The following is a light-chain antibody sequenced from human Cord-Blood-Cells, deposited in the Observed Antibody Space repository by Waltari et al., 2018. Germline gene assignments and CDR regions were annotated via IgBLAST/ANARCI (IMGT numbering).Light chain of an antibody. CDR3: QQSYSTPYS. CDR2: AAS. J-gene: IGKJ2*03. CDR1: QSISSY. Sequence: DIQITQSPSSLSASVVDSVTITCRASQSISSYLNRYQQKPGKAPKLLIYAASSLQSGGPSRFSGSGSGTDVTLTISSLQPEDCATYDCQQSYSTPYSFGQGTKLEIK. V-gene: IGKV1-39*01.